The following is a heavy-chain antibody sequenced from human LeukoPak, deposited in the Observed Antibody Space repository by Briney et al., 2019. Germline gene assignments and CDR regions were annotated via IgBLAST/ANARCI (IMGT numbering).Heavy chain of an antibody. V-gene: IGHV4-34*01. CDR1: GGSFNDYF. Sequence: SETLSLTCAVYGGSFNDYFWGWIRQPPGKGLEWIGEINHSGRTYYSPSLKSRVTISVDTSKNQFSLNLSSVTAADTAVYYCARDVVVVPAAIHYGMDVWGQGTTVTVSS. J-gene: IGHJ6*02. CDR3: ARDVVVVPAAIHYGMDV. D-gene: IGHD2-2*01. CDR2: INHSGRT.